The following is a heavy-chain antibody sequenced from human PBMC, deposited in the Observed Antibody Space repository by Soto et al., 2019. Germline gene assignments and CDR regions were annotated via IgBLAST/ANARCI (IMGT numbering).Heavy chain of an antibody. V-gene: IGHV1-69*13. CDR3: ARLHSHGTYGMDV. J-gene: IGHJ6*02. D-gene: IGHD5-18*01. Sequence: GASVKGPCKASGGSFTYTLSWVRQAPGQGLEWMGGIIPIFGTTNYAQKFQGRVTITADESTKTAYMELSTLRSEDTAVYYCARLHSHGTYGMDVWGQGTTVTVSS. CDR2: IIPIFGTT. CDR1: GGSFTYT.